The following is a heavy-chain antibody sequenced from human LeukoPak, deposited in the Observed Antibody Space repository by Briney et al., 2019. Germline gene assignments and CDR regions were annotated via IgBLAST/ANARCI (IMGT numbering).Heavy chain of an antibody. CDR2: INHSGST. CDR1: GGSISSSSYY. CDR3: ARHSRTTVTTRWRYFDY. D-gene: IGHD4-17*01. Sequence: SETLSLTCTVSGGSISSSSYYWGWIRQPPGKGLEWIGEINHSGSTNYNPSLKSRVTISVDTSKNQFSLKLSSVTAADTAVYYCARHSRTTVTTRWRYFDYWGQGTLVTVSS. J-gene: IGHJ4*02. V-gene: IGHV4-39*01.